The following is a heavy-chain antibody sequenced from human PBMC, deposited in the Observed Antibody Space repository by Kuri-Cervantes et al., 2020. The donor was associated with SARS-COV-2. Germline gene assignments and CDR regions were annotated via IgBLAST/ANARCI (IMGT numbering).Heavy chain of an antibody. CDR1: GFTFSSYA. Sequence: GESLKISCAASGFTFSSYAMSWVRQAPGKGLEWVSAISGSGGSTYYADSVKGRFTISRDNSKNTLYLQMNGLRAEDTAVYYCAKVDPPVEWELPVSYFDYWGQGTLVTVSS. CDR2: ISGSGGST. V-gene: IGHV3-23*01. D-gene: IGHD1-26*01. J-gene: IGHJ4*02. CDR3: AKVDPPVEWELPVSYFDY.